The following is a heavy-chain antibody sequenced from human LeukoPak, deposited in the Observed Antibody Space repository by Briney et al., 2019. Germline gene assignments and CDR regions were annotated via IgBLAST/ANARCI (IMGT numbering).Heavy chain of an antibody. CDR3: ARELSGSYYCDY. Sequence: GASVKVSCKASGYTFTSYHMHWVQQAPGQGLEWMGIIKSGGGSTSYAQKLQGRVTMTRDTSTSTVYMELSSLRSEDTAVYYCARELSGSYYCDYWGQGTLVTVSS. CDR1: GYTFTSYH. J-gene: IGHJ4*02. V-gene: IGHV1-46*01. D-gene: IGHD1-26*01. CDR2: IKSGGGST.